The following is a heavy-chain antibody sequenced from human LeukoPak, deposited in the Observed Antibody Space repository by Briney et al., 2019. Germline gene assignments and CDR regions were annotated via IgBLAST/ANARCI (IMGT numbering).Heavy chain of an antibody. CDR2: INHSGST. D-gene: IGHD3-22*01. J-gene: IGHJ4*02. V-gene: IGHV4-34*01. CDR1: GGSFSGYY. CDR3: ARVERRYYYDSSGYLGY. Sequence: PSETLSLTCAVYGGSFSGYYWSWIRQPPGKGLEWIGEINHSGSTNYNPSLKSRVTISVDTSENQFSLKLSSVTAADTAVYYCARVERRYYYDSSGYLGYWGQGTLVTVSS.